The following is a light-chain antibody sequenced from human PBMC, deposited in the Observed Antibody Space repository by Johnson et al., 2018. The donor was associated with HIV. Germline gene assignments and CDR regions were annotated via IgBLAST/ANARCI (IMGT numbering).Light chain of an antibody. CDR3: GSWDSRLSALYV. Sequence: QSVLTQPPSVSAAPGQKVTISCSGSSSTIGNNYVSWYQQFPGTAPKLLIYETNKRPSGIPDRFSGSKSGTSATLGITGLQTGDEADYYCGSWDSRLSALYVFGTGTKVAVL. V-gene: IGLV1-51*02. CDR1: SSTIGNNY. J-gene: IGLJ1*01. CDR2: ETN.